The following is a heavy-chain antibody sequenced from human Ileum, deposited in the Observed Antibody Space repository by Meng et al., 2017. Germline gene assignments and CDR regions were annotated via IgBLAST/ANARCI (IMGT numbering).Heavy chain of an antibody. CDR3: ARVRIIRSRSTFDS. V-gene: IGHV3-7*01. CDR1: GFTFSSYW. Sequence: GGSLRPSCAASGFTFSSYWMSWVRQAPGKGLEWVANIKQDGSETYYVDSVKGRFTISRDNAKNSLYLQMNSLRPEDTAVYYCARVRIIRSRSTFDSWGQGTLVTVSS. J-gene: IGHJ4*02. D-gene: IGHD2-2*01. CDR2: IKQDGSET.